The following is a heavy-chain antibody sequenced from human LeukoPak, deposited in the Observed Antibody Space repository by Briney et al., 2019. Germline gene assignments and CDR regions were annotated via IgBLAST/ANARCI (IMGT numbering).Heavy chain of an antibody. J-gene: IGHJ4*02. CDR2: INPNSGGT. V-gene: IGHV1-2*02. CDR3: ARDGVPAASRAYDSSGYYPLDY. D-gene: IGHD3-22*01. CDR1: GYTFTGYY. Sequence: ASVKVSCKASGYTFTGYYMHWVRQAPGQGLEWMGWINPNSGGTNYAQKFQGRVTMTRDTSISTAYMELSRLRSDDTAVYYCARDGVPAASRAYDSSGYYPLDYWGQGTLVTVSS.